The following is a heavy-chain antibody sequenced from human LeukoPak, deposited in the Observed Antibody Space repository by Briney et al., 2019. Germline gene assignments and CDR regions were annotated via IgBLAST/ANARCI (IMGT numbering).Heavy chain of an antibody. V-gene: IGHV4-39*01. CDR1: GASVSGSPYY. CDR3: AKSGGYGLIDY. J-gene: IGHJ4*02. CDR2: IYSSGST. D-gene: IGHD1-26*01. Sequence: SEILSLTCTVSGASVSGSPYYWGWIRQPPGKGLEWIGSIYSSGSTYYNASLQSRVTISIETSKNQISLRLNSVTAADTAIYYCAKSGGYGLIDYWGQGTLVTVSS.